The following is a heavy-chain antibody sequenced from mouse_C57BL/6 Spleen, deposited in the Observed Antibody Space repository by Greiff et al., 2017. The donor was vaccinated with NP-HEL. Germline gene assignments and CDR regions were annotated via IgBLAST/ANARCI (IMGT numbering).Heavy chain of an antibody. CDR2: IDPANGNT. Sequence: VQLQQSVAELVRPGASVKLSCTASGFNITNTYMHWVKQRPEQGLEWIGRIDPANGNTKYAPKFQGKATITADTSSNTAYLQLSSLTSEDTAIYYCAPPYGSSYDYAMDYWGQGTSVTVSS. V-gene: IGHV14-3*01. CDR1: GFNITNTY. J-gene: IGHJ4*01. D-gene: IGHD1-1*01. CDR3: APPYGSSYDYAMDY.